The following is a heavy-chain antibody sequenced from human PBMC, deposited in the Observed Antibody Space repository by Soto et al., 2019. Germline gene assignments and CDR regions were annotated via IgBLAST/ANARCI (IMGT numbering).Heavy chain of an antibody. CDR3: ARRNYFYALDV. Sequence: GSLSLTCAVSGGSFSGYYWGWVRQPPGKGLEWVGEINYSGSTNYNPSLKRRVTISVDTSKNQVSLKVTSVTAADTAMYYCARRNYFYALDVWGQGTTVTVSS. CDR1: GGSFSGYY. CDR2: INYSGST. V-gene: IGHV4-34*01. J-gene: IGHJ6*02.